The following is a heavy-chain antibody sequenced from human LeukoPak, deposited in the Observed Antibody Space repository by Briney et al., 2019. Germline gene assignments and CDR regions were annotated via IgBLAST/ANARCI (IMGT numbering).Heavy chain of an antibody. V-gene: IGHV3-11*04. D-gene: IGHD6-19*01. J-gene: IGHJ4*02. CDR3: ARDASALY. CDR1: GFTFSDYY. Sequence: GGSLKLSCAASGFTFSDYYMSWIRQAPGKGLEWVSYISSSGSTIYYADSVKGRFTISRDNARDSLYLQMNSLRDDDTSVYFCARDASALYWGRGTLVTVSS. CDR2: ISSSGSTI.